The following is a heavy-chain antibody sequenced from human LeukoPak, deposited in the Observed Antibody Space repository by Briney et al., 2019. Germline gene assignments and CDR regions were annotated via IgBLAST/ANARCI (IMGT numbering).Heavy chain of an antibody. CDR3: ARDRNYYDSSGYHRVDY. D-gene: IGHD3-22*01. J-gene: IGHJ4*02. Sequence: GGSLRLSCAASGFTFSSYSMNWVRQAPGKGLEWVSCISSSGSTIYYADSVKGRFTISRDNAKNSLYLQMNSLRAEDTAVYYCARDRNYYDSSGYHRVDYWGQGTLVTVSS. V-gene: IGHV3-48*04. CDR1: GFTFSSYS. CDR2: ISSSGSTI.